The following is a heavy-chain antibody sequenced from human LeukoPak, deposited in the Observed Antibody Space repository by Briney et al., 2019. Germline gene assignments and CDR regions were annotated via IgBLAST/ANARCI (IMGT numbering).Heavy chain of an antibody. CDR3: ARHPGLDTADTDYFDY. Sequence: PGGSLRLSCAASGFTVSSNYMSWVRQAPGKGLEWVSVIYSGGSTYYADSVKGRFTISRDNSKNTLYLQMNSLRAEDTAVYYCARHPGLDTADTDYFDYWGQGTLVTVSS. CDR1: GFTVSSNY. J-gene: IGHJ4*02. CDR2: IYSGGST. V-gene: IGHV3-66*04. D-gene: IGHD5-18*01.